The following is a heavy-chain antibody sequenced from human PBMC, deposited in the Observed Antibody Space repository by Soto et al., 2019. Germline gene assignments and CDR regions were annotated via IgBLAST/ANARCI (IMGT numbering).Heavy chain of an antibody. V-gene: IGHV3-21*01. CDR1: GFTFSSYS. J-gene: IGHJ6*02. D-gene: IGHD4-17*01. Sequence: EVQLVESGGGLVKPGGSLRLSCAASGFTFSSYSMNWVRQAPGKGLEWVSSISSSSSYIYYADSVKGRFTISRDNAKNSLYLQMNSLRAEDTAVYYCARDRRDYGGSYGMDVWGQGTTVTVSS. CDR3: ARDRRDYGGSYGMDV. CDR2: ISSSSSYI.